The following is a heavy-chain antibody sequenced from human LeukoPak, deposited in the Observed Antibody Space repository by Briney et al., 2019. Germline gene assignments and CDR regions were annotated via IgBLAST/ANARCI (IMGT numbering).Heavy chain of an antibody. CDR2: ISSSGTTI. Sequence: GGSLRLSCAASGFTFTDYYMTWIRQAPGEGLEWVSYISSSGTTIYYADSVKGRFTVSRDNAKNSLYLQMNSLRAEDTAVYYCARDPGYDILTGSDYWGQGTLVTVSS. CDR1: GFTFTDYY. D-gene: IGHD3-9*01. J-gene: IGHJ4*02. V-gene: IGHV3-11*04. CDR3: ARDPGYDILTGSDY.